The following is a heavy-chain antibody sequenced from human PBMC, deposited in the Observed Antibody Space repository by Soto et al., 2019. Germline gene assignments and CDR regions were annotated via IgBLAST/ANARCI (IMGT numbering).Heavy chain of an antibody. CDR1: GFTFSSYC. J-gene: IGHJ1*01. V-gene: IGHV3-48*01. CDR2: ISSTSSTI. CDR3: AKGYTDFWSTVFQH. Sequence: GGSLRLSCAASGFTFSSYCMNWVRQAPGKGLEWISYISSTSSTIHYADSVKGRFTISRDNAKNSLYLQMNSLRAEDTGVFFWAKGYTDFWSTVFQHWGQGTPVTGSS. D-gene: IGHD3-3*01.